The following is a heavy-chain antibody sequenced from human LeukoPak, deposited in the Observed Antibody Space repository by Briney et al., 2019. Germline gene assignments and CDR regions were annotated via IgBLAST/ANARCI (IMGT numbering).Heavy chain of an antibody. Sequence: GRSLRLSCAASGFTFSSYGMPWVRPAPGKGLEWVAVIWYDGSNKYYADSVKGRFTISRDNSKNTLYLQMNSLRAEDTAVYYCAREVGSGSYYKSYFDYWGQGTLVTVSS. CDR3: AREVGSGSYYKSYFDY. CDR1: GFTFSSYG. V-gene: IGHV3-33*01. D-gene: IGHD3-10*01. J-gene: IGHJ4*02. CDR2: IWYDGSNK.